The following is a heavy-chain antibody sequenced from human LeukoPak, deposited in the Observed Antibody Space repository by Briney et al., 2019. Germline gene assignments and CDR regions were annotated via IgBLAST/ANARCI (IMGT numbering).Heavy chain of an antibody. D-gene: IGHD3-3*01. CDR1: AFNFGTYW. J-gene: IGHJ3*02. CDR3: ARVRFQEKGVTVRGGPFDI. CDR2: IYPCDSDT. V-gene: IGHV5-51*01. Sequence: GESLKISCKGSAFNFGTYWIAWVRQMPGKGLEWMGIIYPCDSDTRYSPPFEGQVTISAVKSSSIAYLQWRSLQASDTAVYYCARVRFQEKGVTVRGGPFDIWGQGTRITVSS.